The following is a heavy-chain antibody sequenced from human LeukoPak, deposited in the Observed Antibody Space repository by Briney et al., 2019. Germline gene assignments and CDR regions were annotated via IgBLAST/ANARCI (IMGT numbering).Heavy chain of an antibody. CDR1: GVSISSYY. CDR3: VRQGTNSGYYLLDY. CDR2: VAHKGPTVYSPTLNR. V-gene: IGHV4-59*08. Sequence: PSETLSLTCTVSGVSISSYYWSWIRQPPGKGLEWIGEVAHKGPTVYSPTLNRKYNPSFKSRVTMSVDPSKNQFSLKLTSVTVADTATYYCVRQGTNSGYYLLDYWGQGHLVIVSS. J-gene: IGHJ4*02. D-gene: IGHD3-22*01.